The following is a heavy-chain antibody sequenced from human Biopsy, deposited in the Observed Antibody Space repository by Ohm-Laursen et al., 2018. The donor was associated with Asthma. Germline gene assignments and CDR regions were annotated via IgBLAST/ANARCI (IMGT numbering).Heavy chain of an antibody. CDR2: IIPIFGTT. Sequence: ASVKVSCKASGGTFNYAITWVRRAPGQGLEWMGGIIPIFGTTNYAQKFKGRVTITADESTSTAYMELSSLRADDTAVYYCARGGYYGDRRYHDGMDVWGQGTTVTVSS. J-gene: IGHJ6*02. D-gene: IGHD4-17*01. V-gene: IGHV1-69*13. CDR3: ARGGYYGDRRYHDGMDV. CDR1: GGTFNYA.